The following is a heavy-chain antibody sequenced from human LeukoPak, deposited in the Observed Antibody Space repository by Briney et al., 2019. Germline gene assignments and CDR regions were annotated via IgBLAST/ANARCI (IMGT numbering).Heavy chain of an antibody. D-gene: IGHD6-13*01. CDR3: ARAVGSIAAADLDY. CDR2: ISYDGRDK. V-gene: IGHV3-30*03. Sequence: GGSLRLSCAASGFTFSGYGMHWVRQAPGKGLEWVAGISYDGRDKYYADSVKGRLTISRDNSKNTLYLQLSSLRPEDTAVYYCARAVGSIAAADLDYWGQGTLVTVSS. J-gene: IGHJ4*02. CDR1: GFTFSGYG.